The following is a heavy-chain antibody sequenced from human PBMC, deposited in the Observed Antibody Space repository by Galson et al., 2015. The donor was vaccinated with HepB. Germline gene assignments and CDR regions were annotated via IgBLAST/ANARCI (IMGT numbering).Heavy chain of an antibody. CDR1: GFTFSHYA. V-gene: IGHV3-23*01. J-gene: IGHJ6*02. Sequence: SLRLSCAASGFTFSHYAMTWVRQAPGKGLEWVSVISGSGATAYYADSVKGRFTISRDNAKNSLYLQMNSLRDEDTAVYYCARDFDEGSSSSSPVDYYYGMDVWGQGTTVTVSS. CDR2: ISGSGATA. CDR3: ARDFDEGSSSSSPVDYYYGMDV. D-gene: IGHD6-6*01.